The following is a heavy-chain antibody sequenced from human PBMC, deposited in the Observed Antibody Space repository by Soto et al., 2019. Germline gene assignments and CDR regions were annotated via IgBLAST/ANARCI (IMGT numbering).Heavy chain of an antibody. Sequence: SETLSLTFAVSGGSISTSNWCSWVRHPPGKGPEWIGELHRTGTKNYNTSPESRLNISVDKSKNQFSTPLTSVTAPDTAVHYCARHTPEISISDHWGQGTLVTVSS. V-gene: IGHV4-4*02. CDR1: GGSISTSNW. CDR3: ARHTPEISISDH. CDR2: LHRTGTK. D-gene: IGHD2-15*01. J-gene: IGHJ4*02.